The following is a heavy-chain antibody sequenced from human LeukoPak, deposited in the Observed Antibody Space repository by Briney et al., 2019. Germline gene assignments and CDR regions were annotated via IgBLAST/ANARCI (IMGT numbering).Heavy chain of an antibody. V-gene: IGHV3-7*01. CDR1: GFTSSSYW. J-gene: IGHJ5*02. CDR3: ARGFTFGNNWFDP. D-gene: IGHD3-16*01. CDR2: IKQDGSEK. Sequence: GGSLRLSCAVSGFTSSSYWMSWVRQAPGKGLEWVANIKQDGSEKYYVDSGKGRFTISRDNAKNSLYLQMNSLRAEDTAVYYCARGFTFGNNWFDPWGQGTLVTVSS.